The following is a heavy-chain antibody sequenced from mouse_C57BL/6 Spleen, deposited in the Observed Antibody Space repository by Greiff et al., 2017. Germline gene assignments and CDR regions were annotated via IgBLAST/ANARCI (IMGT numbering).Heavy chain of an antibody. CDR3: ARGGPDYYAMDD. Sequence: EVKLVESVAELVRPGASVKLSCTASGFNIKNTYMPWVKQRPEQGLEWIGRIDPANGNTKYAAKFQGKATITADTSSNTAYLQLSSLTSEDTAIYYCARGGPDYYAMDDWGQGTSVTVSS. CDR2: IDPANGNT. CDR1: GFNIKNTY. V-gene: IGHV14-3*01. J-gene: IGHJ4*01.